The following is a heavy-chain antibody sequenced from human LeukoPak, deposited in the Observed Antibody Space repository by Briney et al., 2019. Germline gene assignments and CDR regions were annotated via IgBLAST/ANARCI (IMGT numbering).Heavy chain of an antibody. CDR3: AELGITMVGGV. CDR2: ISWDGGST. V-gene: IGHV3-43D*03. D-gene: IGHD3-10*02. CDR1: GFTFDDFA. J-gene: IGHJ6*04. Sequence: GGSLRLSCAVSGFTFDDFAMHRFRQAPGKGLEWVSLISWDGGSTYYADSVQGRFPISRDNAKNSLYLQMNSLRAEDTAVYYCAELGITMVGGVWGKGTTVTISS.